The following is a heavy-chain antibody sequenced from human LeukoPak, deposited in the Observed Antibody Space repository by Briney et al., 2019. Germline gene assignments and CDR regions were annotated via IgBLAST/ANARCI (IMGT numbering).Heavy chain of an antibody. V-gene: IGHV3-30*18. CDR1: GFSFSSYA. CDR2: IAYDGSNT. Sequence: PGGSLRLSCAASGFSFSSYAMSWVRQAPGKGLEWVAVIAYDGSNTYYLDSVKGRFTVSRDNSENTLYLQMNSLRAEDTAVYYCAKDIGSTSLYNWFDPWGQGTLVTVSS. J-gene: IGHJ5*02. CDR3: AKDIGSTSLYNWFDP. D-gene: IGHD2-2*01.